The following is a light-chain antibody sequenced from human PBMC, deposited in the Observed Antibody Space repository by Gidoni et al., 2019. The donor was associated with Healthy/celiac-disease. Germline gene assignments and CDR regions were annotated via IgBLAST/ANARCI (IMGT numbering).Light chain of an antibody. V-gene: IGKV3-11*01. J-gene: IGKJ3*01. CDR2: DAS. CDR3: QQRSNWSPSFT. CDR1: QSVSSY. Sequence: EIVLTQSPATLALAPGERATLSCRASQSVSSYFACYQQKPGTAPRLLIYDASNRATGIPASFIGSGSGTYFTLTISSLEPEDFAVYYCQQRSNWSPSFTFGPGTKVDIK.